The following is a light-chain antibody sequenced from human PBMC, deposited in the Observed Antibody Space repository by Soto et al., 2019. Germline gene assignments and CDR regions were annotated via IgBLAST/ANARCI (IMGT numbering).Light chain of an antibody. V-gene: IGLV1-40*01. CDR3: QSYDSSLGV. CDR1: SSNIGAGYD. Sequence: VLTQPPSVSGAPGQRVTISCTGSSSNIGAGYDVHWYQQLPGTAPKLLIYGNSNRPSGVPDRFSGSKSGTSASLAITGLQAEDEADYYCQSYDSSLGVFGTGTKVTVL. CDR2: GNS. J-gene: IGLJ1*01.